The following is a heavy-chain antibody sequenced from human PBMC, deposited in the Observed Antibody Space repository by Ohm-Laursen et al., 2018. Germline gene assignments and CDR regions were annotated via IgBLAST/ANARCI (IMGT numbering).Heavy chain of an antibody. J-gene: IGHJ4*02. Sequence: AASVKVSCKASGYTFTGYYMHWVRQAPGQGLEWMGWINPNSGGTNYAQKFQGRVTMTRDTSISTAYMEPSRLRSDDTAVYYCARVRFLEWSAHYYFDYWGQGTLVTVSS. V-gene: IGHV1-2*02. CDR1: GYTFTGYY. CDR2: INPNSGGT. D-gene: IGHD3-3*01. CDR3: ARVRFLEWSAHYYFDY.